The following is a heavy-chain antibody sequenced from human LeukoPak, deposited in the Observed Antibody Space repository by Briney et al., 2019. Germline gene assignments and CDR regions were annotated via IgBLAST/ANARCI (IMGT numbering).Heavy chain of an antibody. CDR1: GGSISGYY. J-gene: IGHJ6*02. D-gene: IGHD3-10*01. CDR2: IYYSGST. Sequence: PSVTLSLTCTVSGGSISGYYWSWIRQPPGKGLEWIGYIYYSGSTDYNPSLKSRVTISVDTSKSQFSLKLSSVTAADTAVYYCARRSSGYYYYGLDVWGQGTTVTVSS. CDR3: ARRSSGYYYYGLDV. V-gene: IGHV4-59*01.